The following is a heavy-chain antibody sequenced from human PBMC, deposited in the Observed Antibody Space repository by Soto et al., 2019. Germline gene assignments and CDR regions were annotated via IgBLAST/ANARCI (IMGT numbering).Heavy chain of an antibody. CDR2: ISSSSSTI. V-gene: IGHV3-48*02. J-gene: IGHJ4*02. Sequence: EVQLVESGGGLVQPGGSLRLSCAASGFTFTSHSMNWVRQAPGKGLEWFSYISSSSSTIYYANSVKGRFTISIYNAKNSLYLQMNSLRDEDTAVYYCARDAKGSSGDHFDYWGQGTLVTVSS. D-gene: IGHD1-1*01. CDR3: ARDAKGSSGDHFDY. CDR1: GFTFTSHS.